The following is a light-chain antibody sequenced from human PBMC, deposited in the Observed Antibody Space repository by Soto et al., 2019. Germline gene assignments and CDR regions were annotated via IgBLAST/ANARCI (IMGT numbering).Light chain of an antibody. CDR3: QQNYRATPWT. CDR2: KVS. J-gene: IGKJ1*01. V-gene: IGKV1-5*03. CDR1: QSISSW. Sequence: IHMTHSPSTLSASVLYRVTITFLSSQSISSWLAWYQQKPGKAPNLLIYKVSTLESGVPARFSGSGSGTEFTLNISSLQPDDFATYYCQQNYRATPWTFGQGTKVDIK.